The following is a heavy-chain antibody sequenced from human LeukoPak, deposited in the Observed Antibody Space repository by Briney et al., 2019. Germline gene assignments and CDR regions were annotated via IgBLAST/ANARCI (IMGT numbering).Heavy chain of an antibody. J-gene: IGHJ4*02. CDR1: GYTFTGYY. Sequence: ASVKVSCKASGYTFTGYYMHWVRQAPGQGLELMGCINPNSGGTNYAQKFQGRVTMTRNTSISTAYMELSRLRSDDTAVYYCASQHYYDSSGYYSKWGQGTLVTVSS. D-gene: IGHD3-22*01. V-gene: IGHV1-2*02. CDR2: INPNSGGT. CDR3: ASQHYYDSSGYYSK.